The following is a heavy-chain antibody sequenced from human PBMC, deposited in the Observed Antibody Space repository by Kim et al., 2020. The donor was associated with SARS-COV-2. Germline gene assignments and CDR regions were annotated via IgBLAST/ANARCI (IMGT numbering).Heavy chain of an antibody. D-gene: IGHD3-22*01. CDR3: ARDYYDSSGYYYFDY. V-gene: IGHV4-31*03. CDR1: GGSISSGGYY. J-gene: IGHJ4*02. Sequence: SETLSLTCTVSGGSISSGGYYWSWIRQHPGKGLEWIGYIYYSGSTYYNPSLKSRVTISVDTSKNQFSLKLSSVTAADTAVYYCARDYYDSSGYYYFDYWGQGTLVTVSS. CDR2: IYYSGST.